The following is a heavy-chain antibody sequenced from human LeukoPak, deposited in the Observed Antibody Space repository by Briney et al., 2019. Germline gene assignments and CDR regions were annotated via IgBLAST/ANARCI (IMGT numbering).Heavy chain of an antibody. V-gene: IGHV3-74*01. CDR1: GFTFSSYW. CDR2: INSDGSST. D-gene: IGHD3-22*01. Sequence: GGSLRLSCAASGFTFSSYWMHWVRQAPGKGLVWVSRINSDGSSTSYADSVKGRFTISRDNAKNSLYLQMNSLRAEDTALYYCAKDASYSSGYYFDYWGQGTLVTVSS. J-gene: IGHJ4*02. CDR3: AKDASYSSGYYFDY.